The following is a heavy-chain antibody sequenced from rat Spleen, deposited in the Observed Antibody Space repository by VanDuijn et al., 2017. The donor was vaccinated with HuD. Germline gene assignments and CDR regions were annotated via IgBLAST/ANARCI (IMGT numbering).Heavy chain of an antibody. CDR2: ISPRAYST. CDR3: ARHPDYSNYFDY. V-gene: IGHV5-25*01. J-gene: IGHJ2*01. Sequence: EVQLVESGGGLVQPGRSLKLSCAASGFTFSVYDMAWVRQAPTRGLEWVASISPRAYSTYYRDSVKGRFTVSRDNAKSTLYLQMDSLRSEDTATYYCARHPDYSNYFDYWGQGVMVTVSS. CDR1: GFTFSVYD. D-gene: IGHD1-1*01.